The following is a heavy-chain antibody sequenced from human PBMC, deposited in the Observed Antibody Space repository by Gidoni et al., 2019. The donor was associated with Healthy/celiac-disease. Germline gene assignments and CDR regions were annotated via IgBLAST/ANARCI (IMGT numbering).Heavy chain of an antibody. D-gene: IGHD3-10*01. CDR3: ARDSGTWGLNWFDP. Sequence: GKGLEWVSYISSSSSTIYYADSVKGRFTISRDNAKNSLYLQMNSLRAEDTAVYYCARDSGTWGLNWFDPWGQGTLVTVSS. J-gene: IGHJ5*02. CDR2: ISSSSSTI. V-gene: IGHV3-48*01.